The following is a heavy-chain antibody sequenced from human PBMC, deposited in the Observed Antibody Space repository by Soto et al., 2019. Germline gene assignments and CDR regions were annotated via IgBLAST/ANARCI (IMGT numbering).Heavy chain of an antibody. CDR1: GGSISSGGYY. J-gene: IGHJ6*02. CDR3: ARACAEYGDYADYYYGMDV. V-gene: IGHV4-31*03. CDR2: IYYSGST. Sequence: QVQLQESGPGLVKPSQTLSLTCTVSGGSISSGGYYWSWIRQHPGKGLEWIGYIYYSGSTYYNPSLKSRVTIAVDTSKNQLSLKLSSVTAADTAVYYCARACAEYGDYADYYYGMDVWGQGTTVTVSS. D-gene: IGHD4-17*01.